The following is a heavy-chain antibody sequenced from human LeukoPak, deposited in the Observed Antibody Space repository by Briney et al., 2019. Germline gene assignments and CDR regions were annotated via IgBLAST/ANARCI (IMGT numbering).Heavy chain of an antibody. Sequence: GGSLRLSCAASGFTFSSYGMHWVRQAPGKGLEWVAFIRYDGSNKYYADSVKGRFTISRDNSKNTLYLQMNSPRAEDTAVYYCAKMVEYCSSTSCYGADYWGQGTLVTVSS. CDR2: IRYDGSNK. J-gene: IGHJ4*02. V-gene: IGHV3-30*02. D-gene: IGHD2-2*01. CDR1: GFTFSSYG. CDR3: AKMVEYCSSTSCYGADY.